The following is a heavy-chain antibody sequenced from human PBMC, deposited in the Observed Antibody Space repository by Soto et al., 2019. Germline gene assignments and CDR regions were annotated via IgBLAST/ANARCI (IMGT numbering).Heavy chain of an antibody. J-gene: IGHJ4*02. V-gene: IGHV3-43*01. Sequence: EVRLVESGGVVVQPGGSLRLSCAASGFMFDDFSMHWVRQAPGKGLEWVALIGRDGINTYYADSVRGRFIVSRDNSKNALYLQMNSLGSEDSAFYDGVKAPDDDSWSDVDHWGEGTLVTTSS. D-gene: IGHD1-1*01. CDR3: VKAPDDDSWSDVDH. CDR1: GFMFDDFS. CDR2: IGRDGINT.